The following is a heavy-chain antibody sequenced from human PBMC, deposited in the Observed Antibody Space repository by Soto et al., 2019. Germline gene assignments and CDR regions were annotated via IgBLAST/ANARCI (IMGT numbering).Heavy chain of an antibody. V-gene: IGHV4-31*02. J-gene: IGHJ6*02. D-gene: IGHD1-20*01. CDR2: IYHSGGT. CDR3: ARDNRITVNPANVAYGMDV. Sequence: SQAWRHSRTGSAGIPSAGCNYVCRLRLGQGKGLEWIGCIYHSGGTHYNPSLKSRFTISVDKSKNQFSLRLTSVTAADTAVYYCARDNRITVNPANVAYGMDVWGPGTTVT. CDR1: AGIPSAGCNY.